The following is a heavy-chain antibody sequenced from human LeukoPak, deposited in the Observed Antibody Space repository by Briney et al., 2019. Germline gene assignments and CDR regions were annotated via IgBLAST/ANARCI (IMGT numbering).Heavy chain of an antibody. J-gene: IGHJ4*02. V-gene: IGHV4-30-2*01. D-gene: IGHD4-23*01. Sequence: SETLSLTCAVSGGSISSGGYSWSWIRQPPGTGLEWIGYIYHSGSTYYNPSLKSRVTISVDRSKNQFSLKLSSVTAADTAVYYCARGYGGTLDYWGQGTLVTVSS. CDR3: ARGYGGTLDY. CDR2: IYHSGST. CDR1: GGSISSGGYS.